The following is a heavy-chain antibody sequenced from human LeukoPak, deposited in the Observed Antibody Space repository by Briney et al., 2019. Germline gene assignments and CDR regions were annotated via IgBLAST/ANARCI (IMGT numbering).Heavy chain of an antibody. CDR2: IYTSGST. V-gene: IGHV4-61*02. CDR1: GGSISSGSYY. D-gene: IGHD1-14*01. J-gene: IGHJ4*02. CDR3: ARESGTLRIDY. Sequence: NTSETLSLTCTVSGGSISSGSYYWSWIRQPAGKGLEWIGRIYTSGSTNYNPSLKSRVTISVDKSKNQFSLKLSSVTAADTAVYYCARESGTLRIDYWGQGTLVTVSS.